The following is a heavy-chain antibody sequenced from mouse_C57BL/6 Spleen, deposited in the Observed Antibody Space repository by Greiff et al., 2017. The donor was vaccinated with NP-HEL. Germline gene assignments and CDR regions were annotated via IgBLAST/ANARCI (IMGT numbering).Heavy chain of an antibody. J-gene: IGHJ1*03. Sequence: EVHLVESGPELVKPGASVKIPCKASGYTFTDYNMDWVKQSHGKSLEWIGDINPNNGGTIYNQKFKGKATLTVDKSSSTAYMELRSLTSEDTAVYYCARETITTVVARYFDVWGTGTTVTVSS. CDR1: GYTFTDYN. CDR3: ARETITTVVARYFDV. CDR2: INPNNGGT. D-gene: IGHD1-1*01. V-gene: IGHV1-18*01.